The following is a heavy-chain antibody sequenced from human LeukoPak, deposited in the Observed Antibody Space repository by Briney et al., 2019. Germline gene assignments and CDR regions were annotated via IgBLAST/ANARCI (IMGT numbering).Heavy chain of an antibody. V-gene: IGHV4-34*01. CDR3: ARVLPLNPGYFDY. CDR1: GGSFSGYY. Sequence: PSETLSLTCAVYGGSFSGYYWSWIRQPPGKGLEWIGEINHSGSTNYNPSLKSRVTISVDTSKNQFSLKLSSVTAADTAVYYCARVLPLNPGYFDYWGQGTLVTVSS. J-gene: IGHJ4*02. CDR2: INHSGST.